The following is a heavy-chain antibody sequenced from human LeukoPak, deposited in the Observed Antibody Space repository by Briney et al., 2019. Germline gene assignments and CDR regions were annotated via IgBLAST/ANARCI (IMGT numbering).Heavy chain of an antibody. Sequence: GGSLRLSCAASGFTFGSYAMSWVRQAPGKGLEWVSVISDSGGSTYYADSVKGRFTISRDSSKNTLYLQMNSLRAEDTAVYYCAKGGRERWLQSYWYFDLWGRGTLVTVSS. CDR1: GFTFGSYA. D-gene: IGHD5-24*01. CDR3: AKGGRERWLQSYWYFDL. V-gene: IGHV3-23*01. J-gene: IGHJ2*01. CDR2: ISDSGGST.